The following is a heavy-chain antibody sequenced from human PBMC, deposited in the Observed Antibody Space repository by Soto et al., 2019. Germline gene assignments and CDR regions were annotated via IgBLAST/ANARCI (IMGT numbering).Heavy chain of an antibody. V-gene: IGHV4-31*03. CDR3: ARVAPAQGAAAGPGFFDY. CDR1: GGSISSGGYY. D-gene: IGHD6-13*01. CDR2: IYYSGST. J-gene: IGHJ4*02. Sequence: PSETLSLTCTVSGGSISSGGYYWNWIRQHPGKGLEWIGYIYYSGSTYYNPSLKSRVSISVDTSKNHFSLYLQMNSLKTEDTAVYYCARVAPAQGAAAGPGFFDYWGQGTLVTVSS.